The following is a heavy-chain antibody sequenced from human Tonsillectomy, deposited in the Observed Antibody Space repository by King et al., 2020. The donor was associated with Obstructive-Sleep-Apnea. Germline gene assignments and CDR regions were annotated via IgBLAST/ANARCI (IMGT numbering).Heavy chain of an antibody. Sequence: VQLVESGGGLVQPGGSLRLSCAASGFTFSNYWMSWVRQAPGKGLEWVANIKKDGGEKDYVDSVKGRFTISRDNGKNSLYLQMKSLRAEDTAVYYCARTLGVEYDFWSGNSYYGMDVWGQGTTVTVSS. CDR2: IKKDGGEK. CDR3: ARTLGVEYDFWSGNSYYGMDV. J-gene: IGHJ6*02. CDR1: GFTFSNYW. V-gene: IGHV3-7*03. D-gene: IGHD3-3*01.